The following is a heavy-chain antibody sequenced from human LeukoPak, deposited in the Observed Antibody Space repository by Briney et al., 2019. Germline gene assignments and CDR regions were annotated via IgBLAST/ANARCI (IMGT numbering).Heavy chain of an antibody. Sequence: SGTLSLTCAVSGGSISSSNWWNWVRQPPGKGLEWIGEINHSGSTKYNPSLKSRVTISVDTSKNQLSLKLSSVTAADTAVYYCARRFGRKFGERFYYYHYMDVWGKGTTVTISS. D-gene: IGHD3-10*01. CDR2: INHSGST. CDR3: ARRFGRKFGERFYYYHYMDV. V-gene: IGHV4-4*02. J-gene: IGHJ6*03. CDR1: GGSISSSNW.